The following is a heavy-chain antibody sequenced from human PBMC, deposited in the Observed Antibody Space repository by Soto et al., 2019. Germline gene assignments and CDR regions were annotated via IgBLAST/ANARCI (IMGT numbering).Heavy chain of an antibody. CDR1: GFTFSGYW. J-gene: IGHJ5*02. D-gene: IGHD3-10*01. CDR3: ARDGLNRRVLSWFGP. V-gene: IGHV3-74*01. Sequence: GGSLRLSFAAPGFTFSGYWMHWVRQAPGKGLVWVSHINSDGSNIDYADSVKGRFTISRDNSKTTLYLQMNSLRAEDTAVYYCARDGLNRRVLSWFGPWGEGTLVTVSS. CDR2: INSDGSNI.